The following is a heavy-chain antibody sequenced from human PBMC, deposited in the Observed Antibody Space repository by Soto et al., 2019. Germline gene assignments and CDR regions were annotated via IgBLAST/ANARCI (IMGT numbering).Heavy chain of an antibody. D-gene: IGHD3-22*01. J-gene: IGHJ6*02. CDR2: ISAYNGNT. CDR3: ARVGGNYYESHGMDV. Sequence: GASVKVSCKASGYTFTSYGISWVRQAPGQELEWMGWISAYNGNTNYAQKLQGRVTMTTDTSTSTAYMELRSLRSDDTAVYYCARVGGNYYESHGMDVWSQGTTVTVSS. CDR1: GYTFTSYG. V-gene: IGHV1-18*01.